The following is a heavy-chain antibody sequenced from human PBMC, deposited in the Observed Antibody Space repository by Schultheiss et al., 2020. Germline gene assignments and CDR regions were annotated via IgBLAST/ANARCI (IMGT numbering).Heavy chain of an antibody. Sequence: GGSLRLSCAASGFTFSSYAMSWVRQAPGKGLEYVSAISSNGGSTYYADSVKGRFTISRDNSKNTLYLQMNSLRAEDTAVYYCARDGGDTVTTQIPNWFDPWGQGTLVTVSS. CDR1: GFTFSSYA. CDR2: ISSNGGST. CDR3: ARDGGDTVTTQIPNWFDP. J-gene: IGHJ5*02. V-gene: IGHV3-64*04. D-gene: IGHD4-17*01.